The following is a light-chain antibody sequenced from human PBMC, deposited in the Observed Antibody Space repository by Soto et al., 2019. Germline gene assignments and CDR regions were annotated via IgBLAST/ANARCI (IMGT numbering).Light chain of an antibody. CDR1: QSISSW. J-gene: IGKJ1*01. V-gene: IGKV1-5*03. Sequence: DIQMTQSPSTLSASVGDRVTITCRASQSISSWLAWYQQKPGKAPKLLIYKASSLESGVPSRFSGRGSGTDFTLTISSLQPEDFATYYCQQYNSYPWTFGQGTKVDI. CDR3: QQYNSYPWT. CDR2: KAS.